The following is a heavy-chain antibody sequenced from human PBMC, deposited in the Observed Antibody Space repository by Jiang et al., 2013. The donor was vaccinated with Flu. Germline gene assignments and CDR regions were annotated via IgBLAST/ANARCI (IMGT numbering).Heavy chain of an antibody. D-gene: IGHD3-10*01. J-gene: IGHJ3*02. CDR1: GFTFSSYG. Sequence: GRSLRLSCVASGFTFSSYGMHWVRQAPGKGLEWVAVISYDGSNKYYADSVKGRFTMSRDNSKNTLYLQMNSLRTEDTAVYYCAKEGLLLIRGDAFDIWGQGTMVTVSS. V-gene: IGHV3-30*18. CDR3: AKEGLLLIRGDAFDI. CDR2: ISYDGSNK.